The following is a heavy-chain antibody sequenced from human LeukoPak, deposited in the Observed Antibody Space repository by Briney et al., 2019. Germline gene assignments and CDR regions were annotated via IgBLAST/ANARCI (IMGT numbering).Heavy chain of an antibody. Sequence: GGSLRLSCAASGFTFSNYWMHWVRQVPGKGLVWVSHINSDGSSTNYADSVKGRFTISRDNAKNSLYLQMNSLRAEDTAVYYCARGYYDISVDPPTIDYWGQGTLVTVSS. J-gene: IGHJ4*02. CDR2: INSDGSST. V-gene: IGHV3-74*01. CDR3: ARGYYDISVDPPTIDY. CDR1: GFTFSNYW. D-gene: IGHD3-9*01.